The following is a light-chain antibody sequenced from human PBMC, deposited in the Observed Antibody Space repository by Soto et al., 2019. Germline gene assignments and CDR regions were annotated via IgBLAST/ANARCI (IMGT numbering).Light chain of an antibody. V-gene: IGKV1-9*01. CDR2: AAS. CDR1: QGINNY. J-gene: IGKJ2*01. CDR3: QKLNSSPYT. Sequence: DIQLTQSPSFLSASVGDRVTVTCRASQGINNYLAWYQQKPGKAPELLIYAASTLQSGVPSRFSGSGSGTEFTLTISSLQPEDFAAYYCQKLNSSPYTFGQGTKLEI.